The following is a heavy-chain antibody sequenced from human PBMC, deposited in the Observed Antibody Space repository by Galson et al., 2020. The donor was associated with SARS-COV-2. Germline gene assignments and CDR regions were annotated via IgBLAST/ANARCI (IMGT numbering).Heavy chain of an antibody. CDR1: GGSISSSSYY. D-gene: IGHD1-26*01. CDR2: IYYSGST. Sequence: SQTLSLTCTVSGGSISSSSYYWGWIRQPPGKGLEWIGSIYYSGSTYYNPSLKSRVTISVDTSKNQFSLKLSSVTAADTAVYYCARYGGRETLTIVGAHSRVFGARNQFDYWGQGTLVTVSS. J-gene: IGHJ4*02. CDR3: ARYGGRETLTIVGAHSRVFGARNQFDY. V-gene: IGHV4-39*01.